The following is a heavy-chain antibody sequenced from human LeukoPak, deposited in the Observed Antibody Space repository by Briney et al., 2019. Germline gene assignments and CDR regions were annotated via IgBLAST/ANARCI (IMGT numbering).Heavy chain of an antibody. CDR3: ASTSPKYYYESSGYSSLIDN. V-gene: IGHV4-39*07. D-gene: IGHD3-22*01. CDR1: GFTFSTYS. Sequence: WGSLRLSCAASGFTFSTYSMNWVRQPPGKGLEWIGTIYYSGNTYYNPSLKSRLTISVDTSKNQFSLKLRSVTAADTALYYCASTSPKYYYESSGYSSLIDNWGQGTLVTVSS. CDR2: IYYSGNT. J-gene: IGHJ4*02.